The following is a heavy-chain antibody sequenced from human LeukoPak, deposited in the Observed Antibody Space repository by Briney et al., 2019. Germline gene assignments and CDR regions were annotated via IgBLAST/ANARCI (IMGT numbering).Heavy chain of an antibody. CDR1: GFTFSSYW. J-gene: IGHJ6*03. Sequence: SGGSLRLSCAASGFTFSSYWMSWVRQAPGKGLEWVSAISGSGGSTYYADSVKGRFTISRDNSKNTLYLQMNSLRAEDTAVYYCAKEGVSGSYYYYYMDVWGKGTTVTISS. V-gene: IGHV3-23*01. CDR2: ISGSGGST. CDR3: AKEGVSGSYYYYYMDV. D-gene: IGHD1-26*01.